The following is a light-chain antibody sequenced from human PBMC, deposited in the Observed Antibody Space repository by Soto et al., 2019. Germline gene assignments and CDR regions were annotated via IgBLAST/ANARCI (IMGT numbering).Light chain of an antibody. CDR2: GAS. V-gene: IGKV3-15*01. Sequence: EPVMTQSPAPLSVSPGERATLSCRASQSVNSNLAWYQQKLGQAPRVLIYGASTRATGIPARFSGSGSGTEFTLTISSLQPEDFATYYCQQFNNPWTFGQGTKVDIK. CDR3: QQFNNPWT. J-gene: IGKJ1*01. CDR1: QSVNSN.